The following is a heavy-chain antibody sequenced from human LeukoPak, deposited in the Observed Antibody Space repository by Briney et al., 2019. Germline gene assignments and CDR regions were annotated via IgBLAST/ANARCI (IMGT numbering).Heavy chain of an antibody. V-gene: IGHV6-1*01. CDR3: ARAVGYFDL. CDR2: TYYRSKWYN. Sequence: SQTLSLTCALSGDSISSKNAAWNWIRQSPSRGPEWLGRTYYRSKWYNEYAVSVKSRITINPDTSKNQFSLQLNSVTPEDTAVYYCARAVGYFDLWGRGTLVIVSS. CDR1: GDSISSKNAA. J-gene: IGHJ2*01.